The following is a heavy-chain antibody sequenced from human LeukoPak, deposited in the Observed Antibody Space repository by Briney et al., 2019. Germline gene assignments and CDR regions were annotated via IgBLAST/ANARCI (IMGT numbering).Heavy chain of an antibody. CDR2: IRGNGGST. CDR1: GFTFSSYS. D-gene: IGHD6-13*01. J-gene: IGHJ4*02. Sequence: TGGSLRLSCAASGFTFSSYSMSWVRQAPGKGLEWVSGIRGNGGSTYYADSLKGRFTISRDNSKNTLYLQMNSLRAEDTAVYYCAKVGLAKGLFSRIAAAGTFDYWGQGTLVTVSS. V-gene: IGHV3-23*01. CDR3: AKVGLAKGLFSRIAAAGTFDY.